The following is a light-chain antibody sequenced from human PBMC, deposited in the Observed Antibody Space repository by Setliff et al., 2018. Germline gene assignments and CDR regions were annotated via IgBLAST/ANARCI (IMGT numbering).Light chain of an antibody. Sequence: QSALTQPASVSGSPGQSITISCTGTSSDVGGYNYVPWYQQHPGKAPKLMIYDVSKRPSGVSNRFSGSKSGNTASLTISGLQAEDEADYYCSSYTSSSTYVFGTGTKGTVL. V-gene: IGLV2-14*01. J-gene: IGLJ1*01. CDR1: SSDVGGYNY. CDR3: SSYTSSSTYV. CDR2: DVS.